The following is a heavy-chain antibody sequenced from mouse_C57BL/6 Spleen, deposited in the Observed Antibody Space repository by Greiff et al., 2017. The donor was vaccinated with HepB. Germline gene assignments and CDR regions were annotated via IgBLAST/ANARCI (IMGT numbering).Heavy chain of an antibody. CDR1: GYTFTSYW. V-gene: IGHV1-59*01. D-gene: IGHD3-1*01. CDR2: IDPSDSYT. J-gene: IGHJ2*01. CDR3: ARSGGYFFDY. Sequence: LQQPGAELVRPGTSVKLSCKASGYTFTSYWMHWVKQRPGQGLEWIGVIDPSDSYTNYNQKFKGKATLTVDSSSSTAYMQLSSLTSEDAAVYYCARSGGYFFDYWGQGTTLTVSS.